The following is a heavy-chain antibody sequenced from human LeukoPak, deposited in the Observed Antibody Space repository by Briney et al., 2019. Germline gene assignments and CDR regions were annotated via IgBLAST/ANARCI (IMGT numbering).Heavy chain of an antibody. CDR2: IASDGSST. D-gene: IGHD4-23*01. V-gene: IGHV3-74*01. CDR1: GFTFSSYW. CDR3: ARGRPHGNDY. Sequence: GGSLRLSCAASGFTFSSYWVNWVRQAPGKGLVWVSRIASDGSSTTCADSVKGRFSNSRDNAKNTLYLQMNSLRVEDTAVYYCARGRPHGNDYWGQGTLVTVSS. J-gene: IGHJ4*02.